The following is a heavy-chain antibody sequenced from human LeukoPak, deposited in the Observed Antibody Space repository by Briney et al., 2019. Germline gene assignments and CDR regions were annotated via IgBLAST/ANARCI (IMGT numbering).Heavy chain of an antibody. CDR1: GFTFSDYY. Sequence: GGSLRLSCAASGFTFSDYYMSWIRQAPGKGLVWVSRINSDGSSTSYADSVKGRFTISRDNAKNTLYLQMNSLRAEDTAVYYCARGFIAVAAPYYYYYYMDVWGKGTTVTVSS. CDR3: ARGFIAVAAPYYYYYYMDV. D-gene: IGHD6-19*01. CDR2: INSDGSST. V-gene: IGHV3-74*01. J-gene: IGHJ6*03.